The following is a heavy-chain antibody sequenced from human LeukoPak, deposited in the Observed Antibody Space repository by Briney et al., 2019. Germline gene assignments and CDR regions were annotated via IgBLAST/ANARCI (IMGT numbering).Heavy chain of an antibody. CDR2: IHHSGTT. J-gene: IGHJ4*02. V-gene: IGHV4-38-2*02. CDR1: GYSISSGFY. Sequence: PSETLSLTCTVSGYSISSGFYWGWIRQSPGKGLEWIASIHHSGTTYYNPSLKSRVTISVDTSKNEFSLKLTSVTAADTAVYYCARVSMTTVTTDYWGQGTLVTVSS. CDR3: ARVSMTTVTTDY. D-gene: IGHD4-17*01.